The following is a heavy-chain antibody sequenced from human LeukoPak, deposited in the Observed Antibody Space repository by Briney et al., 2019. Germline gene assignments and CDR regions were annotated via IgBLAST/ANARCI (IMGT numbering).Heavy chain of an antibody. CDR2: IYYSGST. J-gene: IGHJ6*04. CDR3: ASGGGDIVMDV. Sequence: TSETLSLTCTVSGGSISSYYWSWIRQPPGKGLEWIGYIYYSGSTNYNPSLKSRVTISVDTSKNQFSLKLSSVTAADTAVYYCASGGGDIVMDVWGKGTTVTISS. V-gene: IGHV4-59*01. CDR1: GGSISSYY. D-gene: IGHD2-15*01.